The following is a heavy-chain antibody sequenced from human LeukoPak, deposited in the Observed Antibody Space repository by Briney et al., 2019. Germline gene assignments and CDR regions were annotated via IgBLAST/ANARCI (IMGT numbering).Heavy chain of an antibody. CDR3: ARARGVVIADNWFDT. Sequence: SETLSLTCAVSGGSFSGYYWSWIRQPPGKGLEWIGEINHSGSTNYNPSLKSRVTISVDTSKNQFSLKLSSVTAADTAVYYCARARGVVIADNWFDTWGQGTLVTVS. V-gene: IGHV4-34*01. D-gene: IGHD2-21*01. CDR1: GGSFSGYY. CDR2: INHSGST. J-gene: IGHJ5*02.